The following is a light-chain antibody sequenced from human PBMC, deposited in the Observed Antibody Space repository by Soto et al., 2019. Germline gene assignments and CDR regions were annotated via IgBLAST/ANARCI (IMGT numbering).Light chain of an antibody. CDR1: SSNIGTNS. Sequence: QSVLTQPPSTSGTPGQRVTISCSGSSSNIGTNSVNWYQQLPGTAPKLLIYNSNQRPSGVPDRFSGSKSGTSASLAISGLQSEDEAYYYCATWDDSLNGPVFGGGTKLTVL. CDR2: NSN. CDR3: ATWDDSLNGPV. J-gene: IGLJ2*01. V-gene: IGLV1-44*01.